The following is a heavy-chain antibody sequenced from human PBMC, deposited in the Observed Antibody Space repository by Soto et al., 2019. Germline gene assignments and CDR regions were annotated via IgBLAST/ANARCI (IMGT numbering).Heavy chain of an antibody. CDR1: GFTFGNFA. CDR2: VSYEGNIN. D-gene: IGHD4-17*01. V-gene: IGHV3-30*18. J-gene: IGHJ1*01. CDR3: EKGKMWDYGSNSKTSFQH. Sequence: QVSLVESGGGVVQPGGSLRLSCAASGFTFGNFAMHWIRQAPGKGPEWVSVVSYEGNINYNLDSVKGRFTVSRDNSRNTLYLQMTRLRPEDTAVYYCEKGKMWDYGSNSKTSFQHWGPGTLVTVSS.